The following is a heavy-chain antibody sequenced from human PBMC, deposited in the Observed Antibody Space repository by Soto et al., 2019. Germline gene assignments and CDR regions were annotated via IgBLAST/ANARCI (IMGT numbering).Heavy chain of an antibody. D-gene: IGHD2-8*01. J-gene: IGHJ6*02. CDR2: ISAYNGNT. CDR1: CYTFTSYG. Sequence: SSVKVSREASCYTFTSYGISWVRQAPGQGLEWMGWISAYNGNTNYAQKLQGRVTMTTDTSTSTAYMELRSLRSDDTAVYYCARDPAGVGMVYAIGYYYYGMDGWGQGTTVTVSS. CDR3: ARDPAGVGMVYAIGYYYYGMDG. V-gene: IGHV1-18*04.